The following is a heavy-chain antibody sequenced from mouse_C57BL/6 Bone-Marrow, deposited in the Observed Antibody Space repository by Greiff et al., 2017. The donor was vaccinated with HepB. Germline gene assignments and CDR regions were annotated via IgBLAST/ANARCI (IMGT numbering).Heavy chain of an antibody. CDR1: GFTFSNYW. D-gene: IGHD1-1*02. J-gene: IGHJ3*01. Sequence: EVKVVESGGGLVQPGGSMILSCVASGFTFSNYWMNWVRQSPEKGLEWVAQIRLKSDNYATHYAESVKGRFTISRDDSKSSVYLQMNNLRAEDTGIYYGTDPEIGAGGGAYWGQGTLVTVSA. V-gene: IGHV6-3*01. CDR2: IRLKSDNYAT. CDR3: TDPEIGAGGGAY.